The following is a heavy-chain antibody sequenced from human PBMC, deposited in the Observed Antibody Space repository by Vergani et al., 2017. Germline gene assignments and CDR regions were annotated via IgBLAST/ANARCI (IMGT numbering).Heavy chain of an antibody. D-gene: IGHD2-2*02. J-gene: IGHJ6*03. CDR3: ARDVKDDCSSTSCYTAYYYYMDV. V-gene: IGHV4-31*03. CDR2: IYHSGST. CDR1: GGSISSGGYY. Sequence: QVQLQESGPGLVKPSQTLSLTCTVSGGSISSGGYYWSWIRQHPGKGLEWIGYIYHSGSTYYNPSLKSRVTISVDRSKNQFSLKLSSVTAADTAVYYCARDVKDDCSSTSCYTAYYYYMDVWGKGTTVTVSS.